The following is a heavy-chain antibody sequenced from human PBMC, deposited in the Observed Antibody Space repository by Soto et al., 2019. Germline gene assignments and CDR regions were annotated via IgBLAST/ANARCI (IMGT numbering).Heavy chain of an antibody. D-gene: IGHD2-2*01. Sequence: EVQVVESGGGLVKPGGSLRLACAASGFSFSDYSMNWVRQAPGKGLEWVSSISSSSAYIYYADSLKGRFTVSRDNAKKSGYLQLDSLRAEDTAVYYCARDGAYCRGTGCYDSYHYMDVWGKGTTVTVSS. V-gene: IGHV3-21*01. CDR2: ISSSSAYI. J-gene: IGHJ6*03. CDR1: GFSFSDYS. CDR3: ARDGAYCRGTGCYDSYHYMDV.